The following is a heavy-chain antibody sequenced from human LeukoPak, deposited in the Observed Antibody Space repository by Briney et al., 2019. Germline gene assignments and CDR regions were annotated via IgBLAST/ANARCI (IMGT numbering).Heavy chain of an antibody. CDR1: GFTFSSYA. V-gene: IGHV3-23*01. CDR3: AKDSGRRIAAAGNFDY. CDR2: ISGSGGST. Sequence: PGGSLRLSCAASGFTFSSYAMSWVRQAPGKGLEWVSAISGSGGSTYYADSVKGRFTISRDDSKNTLYLQMNSLRAEDTAVYYCAKDSGRRIAAAGNFDYWGQGTLVTVSS. J-gene: IGHJ4*02. D-gene: IGHD6-13*01.